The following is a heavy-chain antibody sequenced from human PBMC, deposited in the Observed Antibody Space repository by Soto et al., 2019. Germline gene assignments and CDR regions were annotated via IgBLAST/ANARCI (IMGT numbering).Heavy chain of an antibody. CDR1: GFTFSSYA. CDR2: ISYDGSNK. D-gene: IGHD3-22*01. Sequence: QVQLVESGGGVVQPGRSLRLSCAASGFTFSSYAMHWVRQAPGKGLEWVAVISYDGSNKYYADSVKGRFTISRDNSKNTLYLQMNSLRAEDTAVYYCARDGPYYDDSSSIWGQGTMVTVSS. CDR3: ARDGPYYDDSSSI. J-gene: IGHJ3*02. V-gene: IGHV3-30-3*01.